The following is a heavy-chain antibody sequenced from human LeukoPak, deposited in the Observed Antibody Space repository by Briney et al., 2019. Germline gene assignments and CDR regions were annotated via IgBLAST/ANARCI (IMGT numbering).Heavy chain of an antibody. CDR2: ISSSDGTI. D-gene: IGHD5-24*01. V-gene: IGHV3-48*03. CDR1: GFTFSSYE. Sequence: GGSLRLSCAASGFTFSSYEMNWVRQAPGKGLEWVSYISSSDGTIYYADSVKGRFTISRDNAKNSLYLQMNSLRAGDTAVYYCARTIEMATISYFDYWGQGTLVTVSS. CDR3: ARTIEMATISYFDY. J-gene: IGHJ4*02.